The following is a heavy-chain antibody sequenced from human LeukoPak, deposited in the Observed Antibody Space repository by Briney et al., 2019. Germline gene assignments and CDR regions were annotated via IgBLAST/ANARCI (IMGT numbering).Heavy chain of an antibody. CDR1: GRSIRSSY. CDR2: ISHSGST. D-gene: IGHD3-22*01. J-gene: IGHJ3*02. Sequence: SQCLSLTWTVSGRSIRSSYWSSIRQPPGRGLEWIGYISHSGSTNYNPSLKSRGSISVDTSQNQFSLKLTSVTAADTAMYYCARGYYDSRGDSNPFDMWGQGTMVTVSS. V-gene: IGHV4-59*01. CDR3: ARGYYDSRGDSNPFDM.